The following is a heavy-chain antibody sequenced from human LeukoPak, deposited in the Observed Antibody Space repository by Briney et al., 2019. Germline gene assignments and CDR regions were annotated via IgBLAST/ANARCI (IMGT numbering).Heavy chain of an antibody. Sequence: GGSLRLSCAASGFTFSTYAMSWVRQAPGKGLEWVSVISGSGGTTYYADSVKGRFTISRDNSKNTLYLQMNSLRAEDTAVYYCARERGSGFYIIDYWGQGTLVTVSS. J-gene: IGHJ4*02. CDR1: GFTFSTYA. D-gene: IGHD3-16*01. CDR3: ARERGSGFYIIDY. CDR2: ISGSGGTT. V-gene: IGHV3-23*01.